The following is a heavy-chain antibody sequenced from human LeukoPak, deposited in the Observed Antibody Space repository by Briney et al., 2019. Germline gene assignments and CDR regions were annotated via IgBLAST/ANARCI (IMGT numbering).Heavy chain of an antibody. Sequence: GGSLRLSCAASGFTFSSNWMHWVRQAPGKGLEWLSQIWSDGNNKYYADTVRGRFTISRDTSKNTLYLEMNSLRAEDTAIYYCARDGQQSSPYAYDYWGQGTLVTVSS. J-gene: IGHJ4*02. D-gene: IGHD2-2*01. CDR2: IWSDGNNK. CDR1: GFTFSSNW. V-gene: IGHV3-33*01. CDR3: ARDGQQSSPYAYDY.